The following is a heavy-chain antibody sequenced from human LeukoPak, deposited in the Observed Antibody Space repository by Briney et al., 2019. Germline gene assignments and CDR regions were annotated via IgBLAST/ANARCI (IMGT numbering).Heavy chain of an antibody. D-gene: IGHD3-10*01. CDR3: ARVTMVRGVISHYYYGMDV. J-gene: IGHJ6*04. Sequence: KPSETLSLTCAVYGGSFSGYYWSWIRQPPGKGLEWIGEINHSGSTNYNPSLKSRVTISVDTSKNQFSLKLSSVTAADTAVYYCARVTMVRGVISHYYYGMDVWGEGTTVTVSS. V-gene: IGHV4-34*01. CDR2: INHSGST. CDR1: GGSFSGYY.